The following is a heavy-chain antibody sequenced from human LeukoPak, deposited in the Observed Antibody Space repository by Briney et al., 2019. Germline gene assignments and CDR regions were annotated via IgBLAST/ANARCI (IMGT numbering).Heavy chain of an antibody. J-gene: IGHJ3*02. Sequence: GGSLRLSCAASGFTFSSYAMHWVRQAPGKGLEWVAVISYDGSNKYYADSVKGRFTISRDNSKNTLYLQMNSLRAEDTAVYYCAREKEYSSSYGAFDIWGQGTMVTVSS. V-gene: IGHV3-30-3*01. CDR1: GFTFSSYA. CDR2: ISYDGSNK. CDR3: AREKEYSSSYGAFDI. D-gene: IGHD6-6*01.